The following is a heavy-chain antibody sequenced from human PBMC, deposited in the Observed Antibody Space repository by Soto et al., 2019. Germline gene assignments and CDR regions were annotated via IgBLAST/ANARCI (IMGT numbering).Heavy chain of an antibody. D-gene: IGHD2-21*01. J-gene: IGHJ3*01. Sequence: PSETLSLTCTVSGGSISSGGYYWSWIRQHPGKGLEWIGYIYYSGSTYYNPSLKSRVTISVDTSKNQFSLKLSSVTAADTAVYYWARVGCGGGSGYLVVFEFGGKGKMVTVSS. CDR1: GGSISSGGYY. V-gene: IGHV4-31*03. CDR3: ARVGCGGGSGYLVVFEF. CDR2: IYYSGST.